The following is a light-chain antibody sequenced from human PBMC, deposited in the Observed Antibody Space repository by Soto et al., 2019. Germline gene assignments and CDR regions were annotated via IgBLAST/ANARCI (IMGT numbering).Light chain of an antibody. J-gene: IGKJ1*01. CDR1: QTISSW. CDR3: QHYNSYSEA. CDR2: KAS. Sequence: DIQMTQSPSTLSGSVGDRFAITCRASQTISSWLAWYQQKPGKAPKLLIFKASTIKSGVPSRFSGSGSGTEFTLTIISLQPDDFATYYCQHYNSYSEAFGQGTKVDIK. V-gene: IGKV1-5*03.